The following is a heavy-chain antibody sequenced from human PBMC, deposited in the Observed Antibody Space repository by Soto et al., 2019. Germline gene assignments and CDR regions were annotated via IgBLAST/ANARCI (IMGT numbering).Heavy chain of an antibody. V-gene: IGHV3-23*01. CDR1: GFTFSSYA. D-gene: IGHD6-6*01. Sequence: PGGSLRLSCAASGFTFSSYAMSWVRQAPGKGLEWVSAISGSGGSTYYADSVKGRFTISRDNSKNTLYLQMNSLRAEDTAVYYCAKEEYSSSSGVNWFDPWGQGTLVTVSS. CDR3: AKEEYSSSSGVNWFDP. CDR2: ISGSGGST. J-gene: IGHJ5*02.